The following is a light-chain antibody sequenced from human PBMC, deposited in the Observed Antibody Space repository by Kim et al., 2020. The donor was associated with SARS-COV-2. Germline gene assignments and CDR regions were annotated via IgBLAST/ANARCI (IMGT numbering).Light chain of an antibody. V-gene: IGKV3-11*01. CDR2: DTS. Sequence: EIVLTQSPATLSLSPGERATLSCRASQTISHFFAWYQQKPGQAPRLLIHDTSTRATGIPARFSGSGSGTDFTLTISSLEPEDFAVYYCQQRASWPLTFGGGTKVDIK. CDR3: QQRASWPLT. CDR1: QTISHF. J-gene: IGKJ4*01.